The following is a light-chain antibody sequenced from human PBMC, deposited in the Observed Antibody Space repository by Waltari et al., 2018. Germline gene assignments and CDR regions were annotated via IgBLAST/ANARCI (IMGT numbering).Light chain of an antibody. CDR3: YSYAGGRV. CDR2: EVT. CDR1: SGDFGRSNL. J-gene: IGLJ1*01. Sequence: QSALTQPASVSGSPGQSITLSCPGSSGDFGRSNLVSWYLQYPGKAPKLIIYEVTKRPSGLSNRFSGSKSGNTASLTISGLQAEDEADYYCYSYAGGRVFGSGTKVTVL. V-gene: IGLV2-23*02.